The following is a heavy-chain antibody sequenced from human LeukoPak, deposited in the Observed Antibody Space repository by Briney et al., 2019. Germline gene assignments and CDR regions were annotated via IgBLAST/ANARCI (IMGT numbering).Heavy chain of an antibody. J-gene: IGHJ4*02. V-gene: IGHV4-39*07. Sequence: SETLSLTCTVSGGSISSSSYYWGWIRQPPGKGLEWIGSIYYSGSTNYNPSLKSRVTLSVDTSKSQFSLKLSPVTTADTAVYYCARGNNYFDYWGQGTLVTVSS. CDR1: GGSISSSSYY. CDR2: IYYSGST. D-gene: IGHD1/OR15-1a*01. CDR3: ARGNNYFDY.